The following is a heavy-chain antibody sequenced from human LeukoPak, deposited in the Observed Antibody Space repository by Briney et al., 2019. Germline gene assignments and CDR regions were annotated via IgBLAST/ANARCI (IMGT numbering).Heavy chain of an antibody. D-gene: IGHD7-27*01. V-gene: IGHV1-46*01. J-gene: IGHJ4*02. CDR3: ARDAGVFDY. CDR1: GYTFTSYY. CDR2: INPSGGST. Sequence: ASVKVSCKASGYTFTSYYTHWVRQAPGQGLEWMGIINPSGGSTSYAQKFQGRVTMTRDMSTSTDYMELSSLRSEDTAVYYCARDAGVFDYWGQGTLVTVSS.